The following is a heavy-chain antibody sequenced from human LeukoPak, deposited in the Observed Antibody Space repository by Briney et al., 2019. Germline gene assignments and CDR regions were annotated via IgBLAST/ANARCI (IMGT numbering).Heavy chain of an antibody. J-gene: IGHJ4*02. Sequence: SETLSLTCAVYGGSFSGYYWSWIRQPPGKGLGWIGEINHSGSTNYNPSLKSRVTISVDTSKNQFSLKLSSVTAADTAVYYCASRYKDWGQGTLVTVSS. CDR3: ASRYKD. CDR1: GGSFSGYY. V-gene: IGHV4-34*01. CDR2: INHSGST. D-gene: IGHD1-14*01.